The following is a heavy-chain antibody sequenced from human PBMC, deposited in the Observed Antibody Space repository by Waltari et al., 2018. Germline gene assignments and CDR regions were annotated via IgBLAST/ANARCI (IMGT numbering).Heavy chain of an antibody. J-gene: IGHJ4*02. V-gene: IGHV4-38-2*01. D-gene: IGHD7-27*01. CDR3: ARATGGFDY. Sequence: QVQLQESGPGLVKPSETLSLTCAVSGYSISSGYYWGWIRQPPGKGLEWIGSIYHSGGTYYNPSLKSRVTISVDTSKNQFSLKLSSVTAADTAVYYCARATGGFDYWGQGTLVTVSS. CDR1: GYSISSGYY. CDR2: IYHSGGT.